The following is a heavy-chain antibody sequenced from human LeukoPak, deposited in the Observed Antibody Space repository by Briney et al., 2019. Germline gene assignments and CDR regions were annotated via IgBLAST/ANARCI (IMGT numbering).Heavy chain of an antibody. V-gene: IGHV1-24*01. Sequence: EASVEVSCKVSGYTLTELSMHWVRQAPGKGLEWMGGFDPEDGETIYAQKFQGRVTMTEDTSTDTAYMELSSLRSEDTAVYYCATTDPRFYSNYVYYYGMDVWVKGTTVTVSS. CDR2: FDPEDGET. J-gene: IGHJ6*04. CDR1: GYTLTELS. CDR3: ATTDPRFYSNYVYYYGMDV. D-gene: IGHD4-11*01.